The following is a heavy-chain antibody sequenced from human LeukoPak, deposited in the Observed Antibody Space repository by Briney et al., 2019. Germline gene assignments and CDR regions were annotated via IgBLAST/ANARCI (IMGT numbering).Heavy chain of an antibody. Sequence: SETLSLTCTVSGYSISSGYYWGWIRQPPGKGLEWIGSMYHSGSTYYNPSLKSRVTISVDTSKNQLSLKLRSVTAADTAVYYCARDPIVGATDDAFDIWGQGTMVTVSS. CDR1: GYSISSGYY. CDR2: MYHSGST. V-gene: IGHV4-38-2*02. D-gene: IGHD1-26*01. J-gene: IGHJ3*02. CDR3: ARDPIVGATDDAFDI.